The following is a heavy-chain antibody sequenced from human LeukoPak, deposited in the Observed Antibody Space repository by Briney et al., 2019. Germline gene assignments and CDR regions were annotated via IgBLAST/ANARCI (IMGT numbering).Heavy chain of an antibody. CDR1: GFFFSRYA. J-gene: IGHJ6*02. CDR2: ISYDGSNK. CDR3: AKDRHTAMVSYYYYGMDV. V-gene: IGHV3-30*04. Sequence: GGSLRLSCAASGFFFSRYAMHWVRQAPGKGLEWVAVISYDGSNKYYADSVKGRFTISRDNSKNTLYLQMNSLRAEDTAVYYCAKDRHTAMVSYYYYGMDVWGQGTTVTVSS. D-gene: IGHD5-18*01.